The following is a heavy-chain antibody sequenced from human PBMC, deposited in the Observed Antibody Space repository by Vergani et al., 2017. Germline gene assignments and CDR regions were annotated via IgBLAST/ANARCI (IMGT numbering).Heavy chain of an antibody. Sequence: QVQLVQSGAEVKKPGSSVKVSCKASGGTFSSYAISWVRQAPGEGLEWLGWISVYNGETKFAQKFQGRVTLTRDTSTDTAYMGMGSLRSDDTAVYYCARDRGNSGDYNFDYWGQGTLVTVSS. D-gene: IGHD1-26*01. J-gene: IGHJ4*02. V-gene: IGHV1-18*01. CDR3: ARDRGNSGDYNFDY. CDR2: ISVYNGET. CDR1: GGTFSSYA.